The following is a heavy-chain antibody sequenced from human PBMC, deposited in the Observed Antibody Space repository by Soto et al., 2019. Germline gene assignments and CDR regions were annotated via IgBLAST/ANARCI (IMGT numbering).Heavy chain of an antibody. Sequence: QVQLVQSGAEVTKPGASVKVSCKASGYTFTRYGIAWVRQAPGQGLEWMGWISVYNGDTNYAQKFQGRVTMTTDTATSTAYIDLSSLRSDNTTVYYCAGDLISIAATAYDAFDIWGQGTMVTVSS. D-gene: IGHD6-13*01. CDR3: AGDLISIAATAYDAFDI. CDR2: ISVYNGDT. CDR1: GYTFTRYG. V-gene: IGHV1-18*01. J-gene: IGHJ3*02.